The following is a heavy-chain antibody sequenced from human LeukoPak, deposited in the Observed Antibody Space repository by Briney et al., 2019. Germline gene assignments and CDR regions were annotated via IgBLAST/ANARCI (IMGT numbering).Heavy chain of an antibody. CDR3: TTDSGRSYFYFNF. Sequence: SVKVSCKISGFGLSVLSIHWMRQAPGKGLEWVGGIRPETGEPIYAQKFQGRVTVTEDTVTDTGYMELRSLTSDDTAVYFCTTDSGRSYFYFNFWGQGTLVTVSS. CDR2: IRPETGEP. J-gene: IGHJ4*02. V-gene: IGHV1-24*01. D-gene: IGHD3-10*01. CDR1: GFGLSVLS.